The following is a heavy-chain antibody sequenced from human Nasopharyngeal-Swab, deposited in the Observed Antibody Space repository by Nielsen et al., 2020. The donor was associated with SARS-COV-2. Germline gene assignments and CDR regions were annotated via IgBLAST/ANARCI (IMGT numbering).Heavy chain of an antibody. Sequence: LRLSCTFSGGSISSGGYYWSWIRQHPGKGLEWIGYIYYSGSTYYNPSLKSRVTISVDASKNQFSLKLSSVTAADTAVYYCARGIFGVPLEVYNWFDPWGQGTLVTVSS. D-gene: IGHD3-3*01. V-gene: IGHV4-31*03. J-gene: IGHJ5*02. CDR2: IYYSGST. CDR3: ARGIFGVPLEVYNWFDP. CDR1: GGSISSGGYY.